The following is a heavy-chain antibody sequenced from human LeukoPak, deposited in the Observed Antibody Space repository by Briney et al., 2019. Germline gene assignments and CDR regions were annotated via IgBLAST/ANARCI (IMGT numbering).Heavy chain of an antibody. J-gene: IGHJ5*02. CDR1: GGSISSGDCY. Sequence: PSQTLSLTCTVSGGSISSGDCYWSWIRQPPGKGLEWIGYIRYSGSTYYNPSLKSRVTISLDTSKNQFSLKLSSVTAADTAVYYCARGSDYYGSGSYQRWFDPWGQGTLVTVSS. V-gene: IGHV4-30-4*01. CDR2: IRYSGST. CDR3: ARGSDYYGSGSYQRWFDP. D-gene: IGHD3-10*01.